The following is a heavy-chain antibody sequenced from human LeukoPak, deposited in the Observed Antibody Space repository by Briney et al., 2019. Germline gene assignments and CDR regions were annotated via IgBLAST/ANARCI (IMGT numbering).Heavy chain of an antibody. CDR1: RGSISTYY. CDR3: ARRRTTGTTGYFDY. CDR2: ISTSGST. V-gene: IGHV4-4*09. D-gene: IGHD1-1*01. Sequence: PSETLSLTCTTSRGSISTYYWSWIRQPPGKGLEWIGCISTSGSTNYNPSLKSRVTISVDTSKNQFSLNLSSVTAADTAVYYCARRRTTGTTGYFDYWGQGTLVTVSS. J-gene: IGHJ4*02.